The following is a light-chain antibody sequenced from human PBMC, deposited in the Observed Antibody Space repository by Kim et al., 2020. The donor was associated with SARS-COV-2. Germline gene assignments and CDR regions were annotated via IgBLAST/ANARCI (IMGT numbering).Light chain of an antibody. CDR3: ISYVGSDKWV. V-gene: IGLV2-8*01. CDR2: EVR. Sequence: QTFSLYSTGTVSDIVSDNIVSWYPLHPGKIPKLMIYEVRMRTSGVPVRFADSKSGYTASLTVSGLQAEGEADYYCISYVGSDKWVFGGGTKVTVL. CDR1: VSDIVSDNI. J-gene: IGLJ2*01.